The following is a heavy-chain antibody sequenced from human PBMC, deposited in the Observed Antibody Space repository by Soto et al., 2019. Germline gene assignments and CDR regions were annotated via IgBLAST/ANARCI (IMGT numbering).Heavy chain of an antibody. J-gene: IGHJ6*02. Sequence: QVQLQQWGAGLLKPSETLSLTCALSGSSFTTYYWTWIRQPPGKGLDWIGEINNRGNTNYNPSLTSRVTISLDTSKTQFSLKLTSVTAADTAVSYCLMVTYSGLDVWGQGTTVTVSS. CDR2: INNRGNT. D-gene: IGHD5-18*01. CDR1: GSSFTTYY. V-gene: IGHV4-34*02. CDR3: LMVTYSGLDV.